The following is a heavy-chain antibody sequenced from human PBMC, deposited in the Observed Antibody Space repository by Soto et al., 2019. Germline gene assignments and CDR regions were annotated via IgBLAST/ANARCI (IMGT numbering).Heavy chain of an antibody. V-gene: IGHV4-39*01. Sequence: QLQLQESGPGLVKPSETLSLTCTVSGASVSSSSNYWGWIRQPPGKGLEWIGSVHNGGSTYYSPSLKSRATISADTSKNQFSLNLSSVTASDTAVYYCARGLSSPSATGVWGQGTLVTVSS. CDR2: VHNGGST. CDR3: ARGLSSPSATGV. D-gene: IGHD6-6*01. J-gene: IGHJ4*02. CDR1: GASVSSSSNY.